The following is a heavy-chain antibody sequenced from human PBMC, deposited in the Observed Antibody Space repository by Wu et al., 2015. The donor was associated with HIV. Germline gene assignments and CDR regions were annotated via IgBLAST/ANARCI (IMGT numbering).Heavy chain of an antibody. CDR2: INPNSGGT. D-gene: IGHD3-10*01. Sequence: QVQLVQSGAEVKKPGASVKVSCKASGYTFTGYYMHWVRQAPGQGLEWMGWINPNSGGTNYAQKFQGRVTMTRDTSISTAYMELSRLRSDDTAVYYCARDLSHEGSGSYGTVDGMDVWGQGTTVTGLL. V-gene: IGHV1-2*02. J-gene: IGHJ6*02. CDR1: GYTFTGYY. CDR3: ARDLSHEGSGSYGTVDGMDV.